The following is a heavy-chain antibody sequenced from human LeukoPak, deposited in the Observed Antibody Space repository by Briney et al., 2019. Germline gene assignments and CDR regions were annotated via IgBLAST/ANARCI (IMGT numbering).Heavy chain of an antibody. CDR1: GFTFSSYA. CDR2: ISGSGGST. J-gene: IGHJ6*03. Sequence: PGGSLRLSCAAAGFTFSSYAMSWVRQAPGKGLEWVSAISGSGGSTYYADSVKGRFTISRDNSKNTLYLQMNNLRVDDTAVYYCAKAPRFGDHAAEYFYYYMDVWGKGTTVTVSS. D-gene: IGHD3-16*01. CDR3: AKAPRFGDHAAEYFYYYMDV. V-gene: IGHV3-23*01.